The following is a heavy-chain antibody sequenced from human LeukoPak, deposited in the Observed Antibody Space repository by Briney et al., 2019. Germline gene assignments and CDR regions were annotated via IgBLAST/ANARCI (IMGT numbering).Heavy chain of an antibody. Sequence: PGGSLRLSCAASGFTFSDYTMNWVRQAPGKGLEWLSSIGTAGNYISYADSVQGRFTISRDNANDSLYLEMKSLRVEDTATYYCATNLFCASASCLWGQGTLVTVSS. J-gene: IGHJ4*02. CDR2: IGTAGNYI. D-gene: IGHD2-2*01. CDR3: ATNLFCASASCL. CDR1: GFTFSDYT. V-gene: IGHV3-21*01.